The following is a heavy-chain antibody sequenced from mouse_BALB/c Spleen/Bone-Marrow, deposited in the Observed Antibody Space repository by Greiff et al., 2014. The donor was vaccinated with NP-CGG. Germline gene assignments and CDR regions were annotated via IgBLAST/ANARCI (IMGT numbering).Heavy chain of an antibody. CDR3: SRERYGYDGWYFDV. V-gene: IGHV1S41*01. CDR1: GYTFTNYW. Sequence: DLVKPGASVKLSCKTSGYTFTNYWINWIKQRPGQGLEWLGRIAPGSGSTYYNEMFKVKAPLTVDTSSSTAHIQRSSLSSEDSAVYFCSRERYGYDGWYFDVWGAGTTVTVSS. D-gene: IGHD2-2*01. CDR2: IAPGSGST. J-gene: IGHJ1*01.